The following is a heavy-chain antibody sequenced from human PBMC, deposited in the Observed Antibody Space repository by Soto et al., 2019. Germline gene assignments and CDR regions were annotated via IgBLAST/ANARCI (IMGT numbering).Heavy chain of an antibody. CDR3: GRDLCCGGSCYLGGLHYYYYYMDV. CDR1: GFTFSSYS. Sequence: GGSLRLSCAASGFTFSSYSMNWVRQAPGKGLEWVSYISSSSSTIYYADSVKGRFTISRDNAKNSLYLQMNSLRAEDKAEYYYGRDLCCGGSCYLGGLHYYYYYMDVWGKGTTVTVSS. J-gene: IGHJ6*03. CDR2: ISSSSSTI. V-gene: IGHV3-48*01. D-gene: IGHD2-15*01.